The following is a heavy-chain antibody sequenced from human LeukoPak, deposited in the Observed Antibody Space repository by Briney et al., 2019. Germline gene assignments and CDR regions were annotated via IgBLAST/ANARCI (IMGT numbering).Heavy chain of an antibody. J-gene: IGHJ3*02. D-gene: IGHD3-22*01. Sequence: GGSLRLSCAASGFTFDDYGMSWVRQAPGKGLEWVSGINWNGGSTGYADSVKGRFTISRDNSKNTLYLQMNSLRAEDTAVYYCASTIHYYDSTLPGAFDIWGQGTMVTVSS. CDR3: ASTIHYYDSTLPGAFDI. CDR1: GFTFDDYG. V-gene: IGHV3-20*04. CDR2: INWNGGST.